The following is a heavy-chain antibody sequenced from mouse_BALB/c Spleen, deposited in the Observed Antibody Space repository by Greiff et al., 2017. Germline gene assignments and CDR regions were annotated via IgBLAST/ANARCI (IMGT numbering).Heavy chain of an antibody. CDR3: ARGDGYYGDY. CDR2: IYPGDGDT. J-gene: IGHJ2*01. CDR1: GYTFTSYW. V-gene: IGHV1-87*01. Sequence: QVQLKESGAELARPGASVKLSCKASGYTFTSYWMQWVKQRPGQGLEWIGAIYPGDGDTRYTQKFKGKATLTADKSSSTAYMQLSSLASEDSAVYYCARGDGYYGDYWGQGTTLTVSS. D-gene: IGHD2-3*01.